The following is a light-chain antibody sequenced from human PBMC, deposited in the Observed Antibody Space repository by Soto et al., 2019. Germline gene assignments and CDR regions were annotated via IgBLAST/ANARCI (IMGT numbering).Light chain of an antibody. CDR1: SSDVGGYNY. CDR2: DVS. V-gene: IGLV2-14*01. J-gene: IGLJ2*01. CDR3: SSYTSSSAI. Sequence: QSALTQPAAVSGSPGQSITISCTGTSSDVGGYNYVSWYQQHQGKAPKLIIYDVSNLPSGVSNRFSGSKSGNTASLTISGLQFEHEADYYCSSYTSSSAIFGGGNKQTVL.